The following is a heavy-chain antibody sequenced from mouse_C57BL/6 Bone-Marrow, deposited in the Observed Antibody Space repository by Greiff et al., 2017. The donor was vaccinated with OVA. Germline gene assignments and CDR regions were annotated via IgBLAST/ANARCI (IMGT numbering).Heavy chain of an antibody. J-gene: IGHJ4*01. CDR1: GFTFSDYG. D-gene: IGHD1-1*01. V-gene: IGHV5-17*01. CDR3: AIIYYYGSSYVGAMDY. CDR2: ISSGSSTI. Sequence: LVESGGGLVKPGGSLKLSCAASGFTFSDYGMHWVRQAPEKGLEWVAYISSGSSTIYYADTVKGRFTISRDNAKNTLFLQMTSLRSEDTAMYYCAIIYYYGSSYVGAMDYWGQGTSVTVSS.